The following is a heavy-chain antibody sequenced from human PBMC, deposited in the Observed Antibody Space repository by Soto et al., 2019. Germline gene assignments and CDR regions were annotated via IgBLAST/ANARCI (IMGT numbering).Heavy chain of an antibody. CDR3: ASSIVVVPAAMYSSWFDP. CDR1: GGTFSSYT. Sequence: SVKVSCKASGGTFSSYTISWVRQAPGQGLEWMGRIIPILGIANYAQKFQGRVTITADKSTSTAYMELSSLRSEDTAVYYCASSIVVVPAAMYSSWFDPWGQGTLVTVSS. D-gene: IGHD2-2*01. V-gene: IGHV1-69*02. J-gene: IGHJ5*02. CDR2: IIPILGIA.